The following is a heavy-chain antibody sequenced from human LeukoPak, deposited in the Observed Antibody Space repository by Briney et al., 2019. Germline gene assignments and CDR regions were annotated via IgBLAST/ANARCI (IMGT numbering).Heavy chain of an antibody. CDR2: IIPILGIA. J-gene: IGHJ4*02. Sequence: SVKVSCKASGGTFSSYAISWVRQAPGQGLEWMGRIIPILGIANYAQKFQGRVTITADKSTSTAYMELSSLRSEDTAVYYCARDWAPSYVYFDYWGQGTLVTVSS. CDR3: ARDWAPSYVYFDY. D-gene: IGHD3-16*01. V-gene: IGHV1-69*04. CDR1: GGTFSSYA.